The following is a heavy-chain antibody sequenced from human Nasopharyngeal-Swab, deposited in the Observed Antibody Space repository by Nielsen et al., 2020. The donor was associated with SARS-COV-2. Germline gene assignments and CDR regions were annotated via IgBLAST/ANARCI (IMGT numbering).Heavy chain of an antibody. J-gene: IGHJ4*02. CDR3: ATSYAIFGVVTPFDY. CDR2: FDPEDGET. V-gene: IGHV1-24*01. Sequence: ASVKVSCKVSGYTLTELSMHWVRQAPGKGLEWVGGFDPEDGETIYAQKFQGRVTMTEDTSTDTAYMELSSLRSEDTAVYYCATSYAIFGVVTPFDYWGQGTLVTVSS. CDR1: GYTLTELS. D-gene: IGHD3-3*01.